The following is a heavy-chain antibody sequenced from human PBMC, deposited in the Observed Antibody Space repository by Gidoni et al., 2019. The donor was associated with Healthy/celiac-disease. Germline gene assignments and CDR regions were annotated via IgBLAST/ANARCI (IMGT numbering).Heavy chain of an antibody. Sequence: QVKLVEAGGGGVQPGRSLRLSCAAAGSRFSSYAMHGVRQAPGKGLEWVAVISYDVSNKYSADSVTGRFTISRDNSKTTLYLQMNSLRAEDTAVYYCAREWGYCSGGSCYSGYYFDYWGQGTLVTVSS. J-gene: IGHJ4*02. CDR1: GSRFSSYA. CDR3: AREWGYCSGGSCYSGYYFDY. V-gene: IGHV3-30*04. CDR2: ISYDVSNK. D-gene: IGHD2-15*01.